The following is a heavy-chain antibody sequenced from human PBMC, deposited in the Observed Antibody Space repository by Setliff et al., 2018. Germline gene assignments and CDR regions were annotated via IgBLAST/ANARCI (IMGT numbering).Heavy chain of an antibody. CDR1: GFTFSSYW. J-gene: IGHJ6*03. CDR3: ARDGGLLQFLEWSRSYMDV. CDR2: INSDGSST. V-gene: IGHV3-74*01. D-gene: IGHD3-3*01. Sequence: PGGSLRLSCAASGFTFSSYWMHWVRQAPGKGLVWVSRINSDGSSTSYADSVKGRFTISRDNAKNTLYLQMNSLRAEDTAVYYCARDGGLLQFLEWSRSYMDVWGKGNPGHR.